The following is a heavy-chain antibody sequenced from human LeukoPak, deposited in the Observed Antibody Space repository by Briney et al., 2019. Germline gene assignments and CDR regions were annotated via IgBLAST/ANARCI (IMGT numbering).Heavy chain of an antibody. V-gene: IGHV3-7*01. D-gene: IGHD3-22*01. CDR2: IKQDGSEK. CDR3: VRDRAYFDSSGFYNLDY. Sequence: GGSLRFYCASSGFTFSDYWMSWVRQAPGKGLEWVANIKQDGSEKYYVDSVKGRFTISRDNAKNSLYLQMNSLRAEDTAVYYCVRDRAYFDSSGFYNLDYWGQGTLVTVSS. J-gene: IGHJ4*02. CDR1: GFTFSDYW.